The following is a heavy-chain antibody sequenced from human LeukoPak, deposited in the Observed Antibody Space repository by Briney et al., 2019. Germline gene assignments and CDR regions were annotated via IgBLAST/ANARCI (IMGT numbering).Heavy chain of an antibody. CDR1: GYTFTSYD. J-gene: IGHJ4*02. CDR3: ARDWGIAVAGQQTFDY. CDR2: MNPNSGNT. D-gene: IGHD6-19*01. Sequence: ASVKVSCKASGYTFTSYDINWVRQATGQGLEWMGWMNPNSGNTGYAQKFQGRVTITRNTSISTAYMELSSLRSEDTAVYYCARDWGIAVAGQQTFDYWGQGTLVTVSS. V-gene: IGHV1-8*03.